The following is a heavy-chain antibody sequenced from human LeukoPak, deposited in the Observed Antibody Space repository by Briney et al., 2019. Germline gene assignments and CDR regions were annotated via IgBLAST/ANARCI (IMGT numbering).Heavy chain of an antibody. CDR3: AKDSLEAAGNWDS. CDR1: GFTFADYA. V-gene: IGHV3-43*02. J-gene: IGHJ4*02. Sequence: PGGSLRLSCAASGFTFADYAMYWVRQAPGKGLEWVSLISGDGDSAYYADSVKGRFTISRDNSKNSLYLQMNSLRTEDTALYYCAKDSLEAAGNWDSWGQGTLVIVSS. CDR2: ISGDGDSA. D-gene: IGHD6-13*01.